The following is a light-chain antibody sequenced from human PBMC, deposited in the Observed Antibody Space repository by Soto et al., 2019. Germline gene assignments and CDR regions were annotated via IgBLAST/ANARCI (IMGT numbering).Light chain of an antibody. CDR1: QSVSSSY. J-gene: IGKJ4*01. V-gene: IGKV3-20*01. CDR2: GAS. Sequence: EIVLTQSPGTLSLSPGERATLSCRASQSVSSSYLAWYQQKPGQAPRLLIYGASSRATGIPDRFSGSGSGTDFTLTISRLEPEDFEVYSCQQYGSSPALTFGGGTKVDIK. CDR3: QQYGSSPALT.